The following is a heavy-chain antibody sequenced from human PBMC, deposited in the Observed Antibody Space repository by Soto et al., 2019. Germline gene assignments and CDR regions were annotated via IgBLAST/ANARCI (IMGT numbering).Heavy chain of an antibody. V-gene: IGHV6-1*01. D-gene: IGHD3-3*01. CDR3: ARAGVTVFGLVPHFDY. J-gene: IGHJ4*02. CDR2: TFYRSKWYH. Sequence: PLQPLCLTCAISGDHDSTTTTSWDWISQFPTRGLEWLGRTFYRSKWYHDYVLSVKSRITINADTSKNQFSLQLNSVTPDDTAVYYCARAGVTVFGLVPHFDYWGQGNQVTVSS. CDR1: GDHDSTTTTS.